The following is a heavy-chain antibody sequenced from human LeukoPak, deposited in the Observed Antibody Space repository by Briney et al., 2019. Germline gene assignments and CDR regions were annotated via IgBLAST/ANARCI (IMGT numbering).Heavy chain of an antibody. Sequence: SETLSLTCTVSGGXISSYYWSWIRQPAGKGLEWIGRIYTSGSTNYNPSLKSRVTMSVDTSKNQFSLKLSSVTAADTAVYYCARVQNSLGGYSGYDAFDYWGQGTLVTVSS. D-gene: IGHD5-12*01. CDR1: GGXISSYY. CDR3: ARVQNSLGGYSGYDAFDY. CDR2: IYTSGST. V-gene: IGHV4-4*07. J-gene: IGHJ4*02.